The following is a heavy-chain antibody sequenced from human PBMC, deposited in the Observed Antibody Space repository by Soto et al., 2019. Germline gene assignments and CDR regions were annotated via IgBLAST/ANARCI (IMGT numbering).Heavy chain of an antibody. CDR3: ARVRANDYEIDY. D-gene: IGHD4-17*01. CDR2: IKRDGSEK. CDR1: GFMFGSYW. V-gene: IGHV3-7*03. Sequence: EVQLVESGGGLVQPGGSLRLSCGASGFMFGSYWMTWVRHAPGKGLEWVANIKRDGSEKFYVDSVKGRFTISRDNADNSLFLHMNSLRAEDTAIYYCARVRANDYEIDYWGQGALVTVS. J-gene: IGHJ4*02.